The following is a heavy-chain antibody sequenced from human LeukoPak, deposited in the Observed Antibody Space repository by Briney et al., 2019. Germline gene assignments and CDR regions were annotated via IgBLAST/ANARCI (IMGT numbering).Heavy chain of an antibody. J-gene: IGHJ3*02. CDR2: IYYSGST. D-gene: IGHD3-10*01. CDR1: GGSISSSSYY. V-gene: IGHV4-39*01. CDR3: ASSGEEQSSYGSGSYYNRDAFDI. Sequence: PSETLSLTCTVSGGSISSSSYYWGWIRQPPGEGLEWIGSIYYSGSTYYNPSLKSRVTISVDTSKNQFSLKLSSVTAADTAVYYCASSGEEQSSYGSGSYYNRDAFDIWGQGTMVTVSS.